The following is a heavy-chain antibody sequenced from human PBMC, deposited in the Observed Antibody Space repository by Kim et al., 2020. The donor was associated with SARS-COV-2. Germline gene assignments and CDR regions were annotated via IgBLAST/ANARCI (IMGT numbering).Heavy chain of an antibody. CDR3: ARGYGGGYFDY. J-gene: IGHJ4*02. V-gene: IGHV3-53*01. CDR2: T. Sequence: TQYAEPVGGRFTIPRDDPKTTLHLQMTSLRAEDTAVYYCARGYGGGYFDYWGQGTLVTVSS. D-gene: IGHD3-16*01.